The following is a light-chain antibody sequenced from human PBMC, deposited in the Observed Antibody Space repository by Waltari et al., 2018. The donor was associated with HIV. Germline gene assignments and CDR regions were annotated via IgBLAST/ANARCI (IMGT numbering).Light chain of an antibody. Sequence: SSEVTQDPTVSVALGQTVRITCQGDSLRNYFPSWYQQKPGQAPVLVIYGENNRPSVIPDRFSGSTSGNTASLIITGAPAEDEAEYYCNSRDSSGNRLVVFGGGTKLTVL. CDR2: GEN. V-gene: IGLV3-19*01. CDR1: SLRNYF. J-gene: IGLJ2*01. CDR3: NSRDSSGNRLVV.